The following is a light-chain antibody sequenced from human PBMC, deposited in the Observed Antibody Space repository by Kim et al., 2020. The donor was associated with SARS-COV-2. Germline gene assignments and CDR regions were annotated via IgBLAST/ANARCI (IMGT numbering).Light chain of an antibody. J-gene: IGKJ2*01. CDR3: QQRTNWPPMYT. Sequence: GEGDTLPYRASQSVISYLAGYQQRPGQAPRSLIYDGSIRTTGSPARCSGSGAGTEFTLSISSLEPEDFAVDYCQQRTNWPPMYTFGQGTKLEI. CDR1: QSVISY. V-gene: IGKV3-11*01. CDR2: DGS.